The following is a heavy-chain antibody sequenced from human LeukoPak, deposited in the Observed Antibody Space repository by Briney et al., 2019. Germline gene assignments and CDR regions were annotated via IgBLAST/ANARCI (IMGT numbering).Heavy chain of an antibody. CDR1: GGSFSGYY. D-gene: IGHD6-19*01. J-gene: IGHJ3*02. Sequence: SETLSLTCAAYGGSFSGYYWSWIRQPPGKGLEWIGEINHSGSTNYNPSLKSRVTISVDTSKNQFSLKLSSVTAADTAVYYCATVVLDSSGWLGDAFDIWGQGTMVTVSS. CDR3: ATVVLDSSGWLGDAFDI. CDR2: INHSGST. V-gene: IGHV4-34*01.